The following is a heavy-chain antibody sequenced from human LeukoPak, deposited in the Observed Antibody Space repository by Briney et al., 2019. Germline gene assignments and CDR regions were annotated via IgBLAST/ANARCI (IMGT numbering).Heavy chain of an antibody. Sequence: QPGGSLRLSCAASGFTFSNYWMHWVRQAPGKGPVWVSRINSDGINTSYADSVKGRFTISRDNAKNTLNLQMNSLRAEDTAVYYCARDLGQYYDTSDNWFDPWGQGTLVTVSS. D-gene: IGHD3-22*01. CDR1: GFTFSNYW. J-gene: IGHJ5*02. CDR3: ARDLGQYYDTSDNWFDP. CDR2: INSDGINT. V-gene: IGHV3-74*01.